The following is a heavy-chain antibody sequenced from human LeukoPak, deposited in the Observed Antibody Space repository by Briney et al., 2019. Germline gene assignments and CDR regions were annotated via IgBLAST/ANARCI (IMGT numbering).Heavy chain of an antibody. V-gene: IGHV7-4-1*02. Sequence: ASVKVSCKASGYTFTSYAMNWVRQAPGQGLEWMGWINTNTGNPTYAQGFTGRFVFSLDTSVSTAYLQISSLKAEDTAVYYCAKVGYCSGGSCFGFDYWGQGTLVTVSS. D-gene: IGHD2-15*01. J-gene: IGHJ4*02. CDR3: AKVGYCSGGSCFGFDY. CDR2: INTNTGNP. CDR1: GYTFTSYA.